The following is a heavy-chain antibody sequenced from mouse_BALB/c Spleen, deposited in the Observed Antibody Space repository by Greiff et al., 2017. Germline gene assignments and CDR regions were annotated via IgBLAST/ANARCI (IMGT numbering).Heavy chain of an antibody. CDR1: GFTFSSYA. CDR2: ISSGGST. J-gene: IGHJ1*01. D-gene: IGHD1-1*01. Sequence: EVKLMESGGGLVKPGGSLKLSCAASGFTFSSYAMSWVRQTPEKRLEWVASISSGGSTYYPDSVKGRFTISRDNAKNTLYLQMSSLRSEDTAMYYCARLGDYYRAEWYFDVWGAGTTVTVSS. CDR3: ARLGDYYRAEWYFDV. V-gene: IGHV5-6-5*01.